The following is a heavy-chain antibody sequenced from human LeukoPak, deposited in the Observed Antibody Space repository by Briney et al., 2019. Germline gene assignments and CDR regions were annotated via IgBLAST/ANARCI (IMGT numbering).Heavy chain of an antibody. CDR3: AGDFWSGYYFRD. D-gene: IGHD3-3*01. Sequence: SETLSLTCTVSGYSISSGYYWGWIRQPPGKGLEWIGSIYYSGSTYYNPSLKSRVTISVDTSKNQFSLKLSSVTAADTAVYYCAGDFWSGYYFRDWGQGTLVTVSS. J-gene: IGHJ4*02. CDR1: GYSISSGYY. CDR2: IYYSGST. V-gene: IGHV4-38-2*02.